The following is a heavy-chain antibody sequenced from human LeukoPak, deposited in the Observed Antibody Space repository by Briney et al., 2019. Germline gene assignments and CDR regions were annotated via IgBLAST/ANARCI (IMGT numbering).Heavy chain of an antibody. Sequence: SQTLSLTCAISGDSVSSNSAAWNWIRQSPSRGLEWLGRTYYRSKWYNDYAVSVKSRITINPDTSKNQFSLQLNSVTPEYTAVYYCARDEYNWNDFYYYGMDVWGQGTTVTVSS. CDR1: GDSVSSNSAA. CDR2: TYYRSKWYN. V-gene: IGHV6-1*01. J-gene: IGHJ6*02. CDR3: ARDEYNWNDFYYYGMDV. D-gene: IGHD1-1*01.